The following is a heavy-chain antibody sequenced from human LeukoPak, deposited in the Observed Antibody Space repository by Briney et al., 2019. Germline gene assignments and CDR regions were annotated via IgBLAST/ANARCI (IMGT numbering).Heavy chain of an antibody. CDR2: IKSKIGGATA. V-gene: IGHV3-15*01. Sequence: GGSLRLSCAASGITFSTAWMSWFRQAPGKGLEWVGRIKSKIGGATADYAAPVKDRFTISRDDSKNTLYLQMNSLKTEDTAVYYCATDRAWFDPWGRGTLVTVSS. CDR3: ATDRAWFDP. J-gene: IGHJ5*02. CDR1: GITFSTAW. D-gene: IGHD3-10*01.